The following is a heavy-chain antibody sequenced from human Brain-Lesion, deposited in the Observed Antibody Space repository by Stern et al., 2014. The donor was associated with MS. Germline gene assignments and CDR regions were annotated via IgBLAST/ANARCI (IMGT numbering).Heavy chain of an antibody. D-gene: IGHD3-3*01. J-gene: IGHJ6*02. CDR2: IMEAGTEK. Sequence: VQLVESGGGLVQPGGSLTISCTGAGFTFGNYWMTWVRQAPGKGLEWVADIMEAGTEKNYADSVQGRVTISRDKASKSSDLQLNSLRVEDSALYYCARVYNTIYGIVTQRGSGMDVWGQGTTVIVSS. CDR1: GFTFGNYW. CDR3: ARVYNTIYGIVTQRGSGMDV. V-gene: IGHV3-7*01.